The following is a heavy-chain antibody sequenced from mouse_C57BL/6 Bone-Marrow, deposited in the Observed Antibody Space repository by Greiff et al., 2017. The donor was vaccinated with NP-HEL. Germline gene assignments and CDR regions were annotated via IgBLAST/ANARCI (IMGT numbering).Heavy chain of an antibody. D-gene: IGHD1-1*01. Sequence: QVQLQQSGAELARPGASVKLSCKASGYTFTSYGISWMKQRTGQGLEWIGEIYPRSGNTYYNEKFKGKATLTADKSSSTAYMELRSLTSEDSAVYFCARGRGITTVVGDWFAYWGQGTLVTVSA. CDR3: ARGRGITTVVGDWFAY. V-gene: IGHV1-81*01. J-gene: IGHJ3*01. CDR1: GYTFTSYG. CDR2: IYPRSGNT.